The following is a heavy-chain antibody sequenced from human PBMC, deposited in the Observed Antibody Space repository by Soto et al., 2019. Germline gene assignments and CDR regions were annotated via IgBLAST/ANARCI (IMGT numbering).Heavy chain of an antibody. V-gene: IGHV4-30-4*01. J-gene: IGHJ6*02. CDR1: RGSISSGDYY. Sequence: QVQLQESGPGLVKPSQTLSLTCTVSRGSISSGDYYWSWIRQPPGKGLEWIGYIYYSGSTYYNPSLKSRVTISVDTSKNQFALKLSSVTAADTAVYYCARVSWLVVAYGMDVWGQGTTVTVSS. D-gene: IGHD2-15*01. CDR3: ARVSWLVVAYGMDV. CDR2: IYYSGST.